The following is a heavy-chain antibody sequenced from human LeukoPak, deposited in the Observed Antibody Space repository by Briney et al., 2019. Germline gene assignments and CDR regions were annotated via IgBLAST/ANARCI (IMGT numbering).Heavy chain of an antibody. CDR3: ARGSSLSGAFDI. CDR2: ISYDGSNE. V-gene: IGHV3-30*03. CDR1: GFTFSSYG. J-gene: IGHJ3*02. D-gene: IGHD2-15*01. Sequence: GGSLRLSCAASGFTFSSYGMHWVRQAPGKGLEWVAVISYDGSNEYYADSVKGRFTISRDNSKNTLYLQMNSLRAEDTAVYYCARGSSLSGAFDIWGQGTMVTVSS.